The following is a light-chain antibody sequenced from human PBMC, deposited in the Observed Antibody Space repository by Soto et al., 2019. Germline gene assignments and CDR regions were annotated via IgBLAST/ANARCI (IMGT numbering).Light chain of an antibody. CDR1: QSVTSN. V-gene: IGKV3-15*01. CDR3: QQYNNWLYT. CDR2: GAS. Sequence: EIVMTQSPATLSVSPGDRVTLSCRASQSVTSNLAWYQQKPGQAPRLLIYGASTRATGIPARFSGSGSGTEFTLTISSLQSEDFAVYYCQQYNNWLYTFGRGTKLEIK. J-gene: IGKJ2*01.